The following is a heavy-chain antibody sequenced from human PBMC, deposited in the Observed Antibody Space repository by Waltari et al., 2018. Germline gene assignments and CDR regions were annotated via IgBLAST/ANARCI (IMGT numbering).Heavy chain of an antibody. J-gene: IGHJ4*02. V-gene: IGHV3-74*01. CDR3: ARDGDYGDYALDY. CDR1: GFTFSSYC. D-gene: IGHD4-17*01. CDR2: INNDGSST. Sequence: EVQLVESGGGLVQPGGSLRLSCAASGFTFSSYCIHWVRQAPGKGLVWVSRINNDGSSTSYADSVKGRFTISRDNAKNTLYLQMNSLRAEDTAVYYCARDGDYGDYALDYWGQGTLVTVSS.